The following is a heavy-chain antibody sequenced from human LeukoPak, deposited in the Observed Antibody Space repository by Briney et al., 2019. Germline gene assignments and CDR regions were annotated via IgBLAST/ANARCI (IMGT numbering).Heavy chain of an antibody. Sequence: ASVKVSCKASGYTFSAYSVHWVRQAPGQGLQWMAWINPNSGDTEYAQDFRGRVTLTRDTSISKAYMELKSLTSNDTAVYFCARLKNRAEVSAPLDFWGPGTLVTVSS. CDR3: ARLKNRAEVSAPLDF. D-gene: IGHD5/OR15-5a*01. J-gene: IGHJ4*02. CDR2: INPNSGDT. CDR1: GYTFSAYS. V-gene: IGHV1-2*02.